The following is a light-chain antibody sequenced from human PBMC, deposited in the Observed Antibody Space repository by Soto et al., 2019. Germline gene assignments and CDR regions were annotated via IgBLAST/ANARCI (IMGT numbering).Light chain of an antibody. CDR2: SAS. CDR1: QSVSNNY. CDR3: QQYGSSVT. V-gene: IGKV3-20*01. Sequence: ENVLTQSPGTLSLSPGERATLSCRASQSVSNNYLAWYQQKPGQAPRLRIYSASNRATGIPDRFRGSGSGTDFTLTISRLEPEDFAVYYCQQYGSSVTFGQGTKVDI. J-gene: IGKJ1*01.